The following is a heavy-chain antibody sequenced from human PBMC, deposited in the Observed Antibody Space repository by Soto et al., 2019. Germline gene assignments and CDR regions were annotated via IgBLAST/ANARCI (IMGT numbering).Heavy chain of an antibody. CDR1: GFTFSSYA. V-gene: IGHV3-23*01. CDR3: AKAYSGWYNFDY. Sequence: GGSLRLSCAVSGFTFSSYAMXWVRQAPGKELEWVSFISNSGGSTYYADSVKGRFTVSRDNSKNTLYLQMNNLRAEDTAVYYCAKAYSGWYNFDYWGQGTQVTSPQ. J-gene: IGHJ4*02. D-gene: IGHD6-19*01. CDR2: ISNSGGST.